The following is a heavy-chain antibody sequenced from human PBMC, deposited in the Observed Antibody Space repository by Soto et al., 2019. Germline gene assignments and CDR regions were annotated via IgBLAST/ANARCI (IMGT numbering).Heavy chain of an antibody. CDR3: ATGTNGTTGWYHP. CDR1: GYTFTDFY. J-gene: IGHJ5*02. D-gene: IGHD1-1*01. V-gene: IGHV1-2*02. CDR2: INPKTGDT. Sequence: QVQLVQSGTEVKKPGASVTVSCKSSGYTFTDFYLHWLRQAPGQGLEWVGWINPKTGDTKSSQKFPGRVTMSRDPPVSTAYIDLTSLTSDDTAMYYCATGTNGTTGWYHPWGQGTRVTVSS.